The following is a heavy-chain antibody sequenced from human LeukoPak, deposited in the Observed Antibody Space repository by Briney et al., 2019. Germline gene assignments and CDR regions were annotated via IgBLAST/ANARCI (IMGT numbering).Heavy chain of an antibody. J-gene: IGHJ4*02. CDR1: GGSFSGYY. CDR2: INHGGST. Sequence: SETLSLTCAVYGGSFSGYYWSWIRQSPGKGLEWIGEINHGGSTNYNPSLKSRVTISVDTSKNQFSLKLSSVTAADTAVYYCATSPSYCSGGSCYSVWGQGTLVTVSS. V-gene: IGHV4-34*01. CDR3: ATSPSYCSGGSCYSV. D-gene: IGHD2-15*01.